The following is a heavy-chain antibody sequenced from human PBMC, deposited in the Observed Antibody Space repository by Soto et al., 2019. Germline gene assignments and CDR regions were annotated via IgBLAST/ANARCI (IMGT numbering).Heavy chain of an antibody. J-gene: IGHJ3*02. CDR3: ATDEFVGATYAFDI. CDR2: FDPEDGET. Sequence: ASVKVSCKVSGCTLTELSMHWVRQAPGKGLEWMGGFDPEDGETIYAQKFQGRVTMTEDTSTDTAYMELSSLRSEDTAVYYCATDEFVGATYAFDIWGQGTMVTVSS. V-gene: IGHV1-24*01. D-gene: IGHD1-26*01. CDR1: GCTLTELS.